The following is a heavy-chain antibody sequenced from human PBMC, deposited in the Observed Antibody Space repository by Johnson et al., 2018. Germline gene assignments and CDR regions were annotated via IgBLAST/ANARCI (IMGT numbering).Heavy chain of an antibody. J-gene: IGHJ4*02. CDR1: GFNFRHYW. CDR2: VNKDGGEK. Sequence: EVQLLESGGGLVQPGGSXRLSCSVLGFNFRHYWMGWIRQAPGKGLEWVASVNKDGGEKHYVDSVKGRFTISRDIAENSLYLQMNSLRVEDTAFYFCARDEEGITPFDIWGQGTLVTVSS. V-gene: IGHV3-7*01. D-gene: IGHD5-24*01. CDR3: ARDEEGITPFDI.